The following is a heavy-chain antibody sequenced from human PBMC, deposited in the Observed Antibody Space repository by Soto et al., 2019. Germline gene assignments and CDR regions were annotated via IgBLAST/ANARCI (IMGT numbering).Heavy chain of an antibody. CDR1: GGSVSSGSYY. CDR3: AREVETYVGATVEWPAFHI. Sequence: SETLSFTCTVSGGSVSSGSYYLSWILHPPGKGLEWIGYIYYSWSTNYNPSLKSRVTISVDTSKNQFSLKLSSVTAADTAVYYCAREVETYVGATVEWPAFHIGGKGKMV. D-gene: IGHD1-26*01. CDR2: IYYSWST. J-gene: IGHJ3*02. V-gene: IGHV4-61*01.